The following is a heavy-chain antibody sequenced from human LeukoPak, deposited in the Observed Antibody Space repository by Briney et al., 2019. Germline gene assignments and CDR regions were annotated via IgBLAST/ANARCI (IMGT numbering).Heavy chain of an antibody. V-gene: IGHV4-59*12. J-gene: IGHJ4*02. Sequence: SETLSLTCTVSGGSISSYYWSWIRQPPGKGLEWIGYIYYSGSTNYNPSLKSRVTMSVDTSKNQFSLKLSSVTAADTAVYYCARGYCSGGSCYYAYWGQGTLVTVSS. CDR2: IYYSGST. CDR1: GGSISSYY. D-gene: IGHD2-15*01. CDR3: ARGYCSGGSCYYAY.